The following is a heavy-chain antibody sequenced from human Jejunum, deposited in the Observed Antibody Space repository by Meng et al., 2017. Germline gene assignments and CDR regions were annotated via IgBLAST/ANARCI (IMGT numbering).Heavy chain of an antibody. J-gene: IGHJ5*02. CDR1: GVSISNNNY. Sequence: VQLHESVTGLVMPSGTLSLTCAVSGVSISNNNYWSWVRQPPGKGLEWIGEISDGGSTSYNPSLKNRVTISIDKSKSQFSLKLSSVTAADTAVYFCAKNGYCSGGRCSSGTSFDPWGQGTLVTVS. D-gene: IGHD2-15*01. V-gene: IGHV4-4*02. CDR2: ISDGGST. CDR3: AKNGYCSGGRCSSGTSFDP.